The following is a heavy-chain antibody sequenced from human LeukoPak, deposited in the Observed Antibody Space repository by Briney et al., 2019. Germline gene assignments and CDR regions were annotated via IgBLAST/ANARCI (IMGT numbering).Heavy chain of an antibody. Sequence: SETLSLTCTVSGGSISSYYWSWIRQPPGKGLEWIGYIYYSGSTNYNPSLKSRVTISVDTSKNQFSLKLSSVTAADTAVYYCARAPGEYSYGDFDYWGQGTLVTVSS. J-gene: IGHJ4*02. CDR1: GGSISSYY. CDR3: ARAPGEYSYGDFDY. V-gene: IGHV4-59*01. CDR2: IYYSGST. D-gene: IGHD5-18*01.